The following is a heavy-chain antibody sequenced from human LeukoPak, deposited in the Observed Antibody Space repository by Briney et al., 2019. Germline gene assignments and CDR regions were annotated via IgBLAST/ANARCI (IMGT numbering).Heavy chain of an antibody. CDR1: GFPFSRYA. J-gene: IGHJ4*02. D-gene: IGHD2-15*01. CDR3: AKAPVTSCRGAFCYPFDY. V-gene: IGHV3-23*01. CDR2: MSSSDDGR. Sequence: GGSLLLSCAVSGFPFSRYAMNWVRQVPGKGLEWVSAMSSSDDGRYYAASVRGRFTISRDTSRSTLYLQMNSLRAEDAAVYYCAKAPVTSCRGAFCYPFDYWGQGTLVTVSS.